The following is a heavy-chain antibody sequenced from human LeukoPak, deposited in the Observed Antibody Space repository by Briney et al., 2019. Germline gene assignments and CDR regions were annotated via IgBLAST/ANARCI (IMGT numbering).Heavy chain of an antibody. CDR1: GFTFSSYW. Sequence: GGSLRLSCAVSGFTFSSYWQHWVRQAPGKGLVWVSRINSDGSSKSYADSVKGRFTYPGRNAKNTLHLQMDSLRAEDTAVYDCARDQGAILTGYYTEFDYWGQGTLVTVSS. CDR3: ARDQGAILTGYYTEFDY. V-gene: IGHV3-74*01. J-gene: IGHJ4*02. D-gene: IGHD3-9*01. CDR2: INSDGSSK.